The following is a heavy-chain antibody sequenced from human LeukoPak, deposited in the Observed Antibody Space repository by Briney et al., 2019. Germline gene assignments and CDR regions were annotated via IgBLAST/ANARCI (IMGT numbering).Heavy chain of an antibody. CDR1: GFTFSSYW. CDR2: ISSNGAST. V-gene: IGHV3-23*01. CDR3: AKRGSVGTLGHFDY. J-gene: IGHJ4*02. D-gene: IGHD6-13*01. Sequence: GGSLRLSCAASGFTFSSYWMSWVRQAPGKGLKWVSGISSNGASTYYVDSVKGRFTISRDNSKNTLFLQMNSLRAEDTAVYYCAKRGSVGTLGHFDYWGQGTLVTVSS.